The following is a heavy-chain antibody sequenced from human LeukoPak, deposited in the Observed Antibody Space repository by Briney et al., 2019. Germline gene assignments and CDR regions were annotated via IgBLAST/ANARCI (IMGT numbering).Heavy chain of an antibody. Sequence: PGGSLRLSCAASEFTFSSYAMNWVRQAPGKGLEWVSGISGSGSNTYYADSVMGRFTISRDNSKNTLYLQMNSLRAEDTAVYYCAKDVLSGTYYYFDQWGQGTLVTVSS. D-gene: IGHD1-26*01. CDR3: AKDVLSGTYYYFDQ. V-gene: IGHV3-23*01. CDR1: EFTFSSYA. J-gene: IGHJ4*02. CDR2: ISGSGSNT.